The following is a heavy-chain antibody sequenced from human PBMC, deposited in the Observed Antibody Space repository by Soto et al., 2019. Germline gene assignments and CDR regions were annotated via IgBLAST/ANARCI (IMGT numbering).Heavy chain of an antibody. CDR1: GGTFSSYT. J-gene: IGHJ3*02. Sequence: QVQLVQSGAEVKKPGSSVNVSCKASGGTFSSYTISWVRQAPGQGLEWMGRIIPILGIANYAQKFQGRVTINADKSTSTAYMELSSLRSEDTAVYYCAREEFTIFGVVVSAFDIWGQGTMVTVSS. V-gene: IGHV1-69*02. CDR2: IIPILGIA. CDR3: AREEFTIFGVVVSAFDI. D-gene: IGHD3-3*01.